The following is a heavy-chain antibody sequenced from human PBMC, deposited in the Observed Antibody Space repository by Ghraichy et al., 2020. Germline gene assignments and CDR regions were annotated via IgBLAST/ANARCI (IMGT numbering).Heavy chain of an antibody. V-gene: IGHV3-30*04. CDR1: GFTLTTYT. J-gene: IGHJ4*02. D-gene: IGHD1/OR15-1a*01. CDR2: ISYDGIYK. CDR3: AREENSFDF. Sequence: GGSLRLSCAASGFTLTTYTMHWVRQAPGKGLEWVAVISYDGIYKNYADSMKGRFTISRDSSENTLYLQMNSLRGEDTAVYYCAREENSFDFWGQGTLVTVSS.